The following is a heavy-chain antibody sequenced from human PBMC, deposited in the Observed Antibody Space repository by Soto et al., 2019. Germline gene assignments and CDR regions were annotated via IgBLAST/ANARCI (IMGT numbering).Heavy chain of an antibody. J-gene: IGHJ4*02. D-gene: IGHD6-13*01. CDR3: AKGLINGRWYAED. V-gene: IGHV3-23*01. Sequence: EVHLLESGGGLVHPGESLRLSCGASGFTFSTCVMTWVRQAPGKGLEWVSCTTGSGTGTHYADSVKGRFTISRDNSKNTMYLQMNNLRVEDTGVYYCAKGLINGRWYAEDWGQGTLVTVSS. CDR2: TTGSGTGT. CDR1: GFTFSTCV.